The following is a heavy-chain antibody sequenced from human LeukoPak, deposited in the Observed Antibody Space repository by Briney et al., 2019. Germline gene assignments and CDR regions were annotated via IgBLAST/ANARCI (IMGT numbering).Heavy chain of an antibody. J-gene: IGHJ5*02. D-gene: IGHD6-13*01. Sequence: SVKVSCKASGYTFTGYYMHWVRQAPGQGLEWMGWINPNSGGTNYAQKFQGRVTMTRDTSISTAYMELSRLRSDDTAVYYCARDSGYSSSWLNWFDPWGQGTLVTVSS. CDR3: ARDSGYSSSWLNWFDP. CDR1: GYTFTGYY. V-gene: IGHV1-2*02. CDR2: INPNSGGT.